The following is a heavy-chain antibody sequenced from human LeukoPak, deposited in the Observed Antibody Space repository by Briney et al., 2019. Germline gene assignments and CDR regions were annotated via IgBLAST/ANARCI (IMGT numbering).Heavy chain of an antibody. Sequence: SETLSLTCTVSGYSISSGYYWGWIRPPPGKGLEWIGSIYHSGSTYYNPSLKSRVTISVDTSKNQFSLKLSSVTAADTAVYYCARAAYSGSSKGAFDIWGQGTMVTVSS. CDR1: GYSISSGYY. J-gene: IGHJ3*02. CDR2: IYHSGST. CDR3: ARAAYSGSSKGAFDI. V-gene: IGHV4-38-2*02. D-gene: IGHD1-26*01.